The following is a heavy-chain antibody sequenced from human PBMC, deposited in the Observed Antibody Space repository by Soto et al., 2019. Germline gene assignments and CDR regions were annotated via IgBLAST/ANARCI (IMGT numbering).Heavy chain of an antibody. Sequence: QVNLVQSGAEMRKPGSSVKVSCKTSGVTLNNYIIGWVRQAPGQGLEWMGRIIPILGIPNYSQRFQDRLTITADRSKNTVFMDMSSLRSGDTAIYFCARGGVVDYGDYSTRGQGTLVTVSS. V-gene: IGHV1-69*02. CDR2: IIPILGIP. J-gene: IGHJ4*02. CDR3: ARGGVVDYGDYST. D-gene: IGHD4-17*01. CDR1: GVTLNNYI.